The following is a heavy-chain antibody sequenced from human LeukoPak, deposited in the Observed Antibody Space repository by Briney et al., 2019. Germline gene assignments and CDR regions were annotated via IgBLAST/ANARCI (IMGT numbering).Heavy chain of an antibody. J-gene: IGHJ5*02. D-gene: IGHD3-3*01. V-gene: IGHV4-59*01. CDR1: GGSISSYY. Sequence: PSETLSLTCTVSGGSISSYYWSWIRQPPGKGLEWIGYIYYSGSTNYSPSLKSRVTISVDTSKNQFSLKLGSVTAADTAVYYCAREAYDFWSGYSNWFDPWGQGTLDTVSS. CDR3: AREAYDFWSGYSNWFDP. CDR2: IYYSGST.